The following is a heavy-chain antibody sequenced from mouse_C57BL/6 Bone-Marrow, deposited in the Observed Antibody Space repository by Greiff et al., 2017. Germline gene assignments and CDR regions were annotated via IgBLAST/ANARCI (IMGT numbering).Heavy chain of an antibody. CDR1: GYTFTSYW. Sequence: QVQLQQPGAELVKPGASVKLSCKASGYTFTSYWMQWVKQRPGQGLEWIGEIDPSDSYTNYNQKFKGKATLTVDTSSSTAYMQLSSLTSEDSAVYYCAVWLRYYYDCWCQGATLTVSS. J-gene: IGHJ2*01. V-gene: IGHV1-50*01. CDR2: IDPSDSYT. CDR3: AVWLRYYYDC. D-gene: IGHD2-2*01.